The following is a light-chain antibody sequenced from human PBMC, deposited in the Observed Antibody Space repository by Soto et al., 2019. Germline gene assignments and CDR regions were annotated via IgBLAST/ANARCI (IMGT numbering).Light chain of an antibody. Sequence: DVVMTQSPLSLPVPLGQPASISCRSSQSLVYSDGNTYLTWFQQRRGQSPRRLIYKVSNLHSGVPDRFSGSGSVTDFTLKISRVEAEDVGVYYCMQGANWPRTFGQGTRLEIK. J-gene: IGKJ5*01. V-gene: IGKV2-30*01. CDR1: QSLVYSDGNTY. CDR3: MQGANWPRT. CDR2: KVS.